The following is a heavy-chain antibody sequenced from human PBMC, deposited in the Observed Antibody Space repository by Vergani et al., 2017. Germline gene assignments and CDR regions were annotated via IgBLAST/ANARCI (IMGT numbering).Heavy chain of an antibody. D-gene: IGHD2-2*01. V-gene: IGHV3-23*01. CDR2: ISGSGGST. CDR1: GFTFSSYA. Sequence: EVQLLESGGGLVQPGGSLRLSCAASGFTFSSYAMSWVRQAPGKGLEWVSAISGSGGSTYYADSVKGRFTISRDNSKNTLYLQMNSLRAEDTAVYYCANSIVVVPAAIGAARGWGNAFDIWGQGTMVTVSS. J-gene: IGHJ3*02. CDR3: ANSIVVVPAAIGAARGWGNAFDI.